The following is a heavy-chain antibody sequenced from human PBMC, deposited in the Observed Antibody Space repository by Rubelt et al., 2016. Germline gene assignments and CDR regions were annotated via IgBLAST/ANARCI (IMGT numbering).Heavy chain of an antibody. Sequence: QVQLVQSGAEVKKPGSSVKVSCKASGGTFSSYAISWVRQAPGQGLEWMGGIIPIFGTANYATKVQGRVTITADESTSTGYMELSSLRSEDTAVYYCAREQQLVGGWFDPWGQGTLVTVSS. J-gene: IGHJ5*02. CDR3: AREQQLVGGWFDP. D-gene: IGHD6-13*01. CDR2: IIPIFGTA. CDR1: GGTFSSYA. V-gene: IGHV1-69*01.